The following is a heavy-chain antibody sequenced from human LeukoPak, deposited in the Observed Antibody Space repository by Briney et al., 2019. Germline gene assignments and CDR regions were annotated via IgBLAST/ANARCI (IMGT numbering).Heavy chain of an antibody. V-gene: IGHV4-34*01. CDR1: GGSFSGYY. D-gene: IGHD1-26*01. CDR2: INHSGST. J-gene: IGHJ4*02. Sequence: SETLSLTCAVYGGSFSGYYWSRIRQPPGKGLEWIGEINHSGSTNYNPSLKSRVTISVDTSKNQFSLKLSSVTAADTAVYHCVKTPAGGSYFAKNFDSGAQGTLVTVS. CDR3: VKTPAGGSYFAKNFDS.